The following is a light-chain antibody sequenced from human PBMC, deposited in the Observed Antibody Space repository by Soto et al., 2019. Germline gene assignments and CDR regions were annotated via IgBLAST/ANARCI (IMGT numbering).Light chain of an antibody. CDR2: EVS. V-gene: IGLV2-8*01. CDR3: SSYAGSDYPYV. Sequence: QSVLTQPASVSGTPGQSITISCTGSNSDVGIYDFVSWYQHHPGRAPKLIVSEVSKRPSGVPDRFSGSKSGNTASLTVSGLQAEDEGDYYCSSYAGSDYPYVFGTGTKVTVL. J-gene: IGLJ1*01. CDR1: NSDVGIYDF.